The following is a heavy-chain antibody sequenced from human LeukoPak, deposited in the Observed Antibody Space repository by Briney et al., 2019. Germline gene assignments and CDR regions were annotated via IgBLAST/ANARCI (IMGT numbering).Heavy chain of an antibody. D-gene: IGHD3-10*01. J-gene: IGHJ4*02. CDR3: AREEDADGSGRGIDY. CDR2: IYYSGST. CDR1: GGSISSYY. Sequence: PSETLSLTXTVSGGSISSYYWSWIRQPPGKGLEWIGYIYYSGSTNYNPSLKSRVTISVDTSKNQFSLKLSSVTAADTAVYYCAREEDADGSGRGIDYWGQGTLVTVSS. V-gene: IGHV4-59*01.